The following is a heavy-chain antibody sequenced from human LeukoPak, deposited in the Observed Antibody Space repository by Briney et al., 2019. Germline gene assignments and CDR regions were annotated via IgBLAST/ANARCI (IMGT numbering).Heavy chain of an antibody. J-gene: IGHJ4*02. CDR1: GFTFSSYA. CDR2: ISYDGSNK. Sequence: GGSLRLSCAASGFTFSSYAMHWVRQAPGKGLEWVAVISYDGSNKYYADSVKGRFTISRDNSKNTLYLQMNSLRAEDTAVYYCARGQWLALDEYYFDYWGQGTLVTVSS. CDR3: ARGQWLALDEYYFDY. D-gene: IGHD6-19*01. V-gene: IGHV3-30-3*01.